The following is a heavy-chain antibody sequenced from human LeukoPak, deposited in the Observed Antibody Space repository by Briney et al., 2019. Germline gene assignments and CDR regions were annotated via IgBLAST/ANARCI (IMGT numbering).Heavy chain of an antibody. Sequence: SETLSLTCTVSGGSISSYYWSWIRQPAGKGLEWIGRIYTSGSTNYNPSLKSRVTMSVDTSKNQFSLKLSSVTAADTAVYYCARGVNRVTQYYFDYWGQGTLVTVSS. CDR2: IYTSGST. D-gene: IGHD5-18*01. V-gene: IGHV4-4*07. CDR1: GGSISSYY. J-gene: IGHJ4*02. CDR3: ARGVNRVTQYYFDY.